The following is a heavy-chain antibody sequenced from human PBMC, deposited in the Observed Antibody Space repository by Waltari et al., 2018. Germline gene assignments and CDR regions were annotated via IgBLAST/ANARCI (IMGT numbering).Heavy chain of an antibody. D-gene: IGHD6-19*01. V-gene: IGHV1-69*08. Sequence: QVQLVQSGAEVKKPGSSVKVSCKASGGAFSSYAISWVRQAPGQGLELMGRIIPIFGTANYAQKFQGRVTITADKSTSTAYMELSSLRSEDTAVYYCARDLRGWNDAFDIWGQGTMVTVSS. J-gene: IGHJ3*02. CDR1: GGAFSSYA. CDR3: ARDLRGWNDAFDI. CDR2: IIPIFGTA.